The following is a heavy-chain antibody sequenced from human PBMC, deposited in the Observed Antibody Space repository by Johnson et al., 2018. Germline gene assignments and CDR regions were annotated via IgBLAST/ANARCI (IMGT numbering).Heavy chain of an antibody. CDR1: GFTFSTYG. D-gene: IGHD4-17*01. J-gene: IGHJ3*02. CDR2: ISYDGSKN. Sequence: QVQLVQSGGGVVQPGRSLRLSCAASGFTFSTYGMHWVRQVPGKGLEWVAVISYDGSKNYYADSVNVRFTNSRDNSKNTRYPQRNSRRAEDTDVYYCAKDLWAAADYGEPNAFDIWGQGTMVTGSS. CDR3: AKDLWAAADYGEPNAFDI. V-gene: IGHV3-30*18.